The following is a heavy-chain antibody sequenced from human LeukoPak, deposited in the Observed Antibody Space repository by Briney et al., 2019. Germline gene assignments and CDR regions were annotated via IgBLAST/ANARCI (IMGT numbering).Heavy chain of an antibody. J-gene: IGHJ4*02. CDR3: AYADNNGWYYFDY. D-gene: IGHD6-19*01. Sequence: GGSLRLSCAVSGFTFSSYAMTWVRQAPGKGLEWVSAISSTGANTYYADSAKGRFTTSRDNPRSTLYLQMNSLSNEDTAVYYCAYADNNGWYYFDYWGQGTLVTVSS. CDR2: ISSTGANT. V-gene: IGHV3-23*01. CDR1: GFTFSSYA.